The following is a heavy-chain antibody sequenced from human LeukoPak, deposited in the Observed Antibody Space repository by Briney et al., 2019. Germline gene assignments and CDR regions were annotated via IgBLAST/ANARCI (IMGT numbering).Heavy chain of an antibody. CDR2: IVPIFGTA. Sequence: ASVKVSCKASGGTFSSYAISWVRQAPGQGLEWMGGIVPIFGTANYAQKFQGRVTITADESTSTAYMELSSLRSEDTAVYYCARGLGYCSSTSCPLHYWGQGTLVTVSS. D-gene: IGHD2-2*01. CDR1: GGTFSSYA. V-gene: IGHV1-69*01. J-gene: IGHJ4*02. CDR3: ARGLGYCSSTSCPLHY.